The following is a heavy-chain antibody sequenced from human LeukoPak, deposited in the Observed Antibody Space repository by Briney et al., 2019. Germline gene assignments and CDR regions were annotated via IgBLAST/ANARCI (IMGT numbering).Heavy chain of an antibody. CDR1: GDGVSSNTAA. J-gene: IGHJ4*02. V-gene: IGHV6-1*01. CDR3: ARDGWPAFDY. D-gene: IGHD2-15*01. CDR2: TFYRSKWYN. Sequence: SQTLSLTCAISGDGVSSNTAAWNWIRQPPSRGLEWLGRTFYRSKWYNDYAVSVKSRITLNPDTSKNQFSLQLSSVTPEDTAVYYCARDGWPAFDYWGQGTLVTVSS.